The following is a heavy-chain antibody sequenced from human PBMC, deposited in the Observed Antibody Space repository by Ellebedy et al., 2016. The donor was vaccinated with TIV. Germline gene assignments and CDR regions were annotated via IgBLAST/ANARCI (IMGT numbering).Heavy chain of an antibody. J-gene: IGHJ1*01. CDR2: ISGSGGST. CDR3: AKRDLVAGAGEC. V-gene: IGHV3-23*01. CDR1: GFTFTNYA. Sequence: GESLKISXVASGFTFTNYAMGWVRQAPGKGLEWVSLISGSGGSTYYADSVKGRFTISRDKSKNTLYLLMNSLRADDTAVYYCAKRDLVAGAGECWGQGTLVTVSS. D-gene: IGHD6-19*01.